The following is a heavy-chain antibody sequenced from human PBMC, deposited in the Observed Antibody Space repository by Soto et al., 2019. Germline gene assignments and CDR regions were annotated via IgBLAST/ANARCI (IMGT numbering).Heavy chain of an antibody. D-gene: IGHD1-20*01. Sequence: PSDTLSLTCTTSGGTIWDEDHYWSSVRQSQGKGLEWIGHIYYSGAKYLIAALEGRVTMSSDTPKNQFSMQLRAVTAADTATYFGARDRPVGPRAYKGDDGLDFWGQGTPGT. CDR1: GGTIWDEDHY. V-gene: IGHV4-30-4*02. CDR2: IYYSGAK. CDR3: ARDRPVGPRAYKGDDGLDF. J-gene: IGHJ6*02.